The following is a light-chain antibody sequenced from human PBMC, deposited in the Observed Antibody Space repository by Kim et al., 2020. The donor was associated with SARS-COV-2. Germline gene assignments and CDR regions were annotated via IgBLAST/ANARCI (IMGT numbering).Light chain of an antibody. CDR2: KAS. CDR3: QQYSSYSSCT. CDR1: QNIYSW. Sequence: DIQMTQSPSTLSASVGDRVTITCRASQNIYSWLAWYQQEPGKAPNLLIYKASTLESGVPSRFSGSGSGTEFTLTISSLQPDDFATYYCQQYSSYSSCTFGQGTKLEI. J-gene: IGKJ2*02. V-gene: IGKV1-5*03.